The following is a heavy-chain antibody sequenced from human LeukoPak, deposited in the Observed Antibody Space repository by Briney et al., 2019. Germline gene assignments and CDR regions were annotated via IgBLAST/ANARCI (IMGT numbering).Heavy chain of an antibody. V-gene: IGHV3-20*04. J-gene: IGHJ4*02. Sequence: GGSLRLSCAASGFTFDDYGMSWVRQAPGKGLEWVSGINWNGGSTGYADSVKGRFTISRDNAKNSLYLQMNSLRAEDTAVYYCARGLRGHDYGGNGGRLDYWGQGTLVTVSS. CDR1: GFTFDDYG. CDR3: ARGLRGHDYGGNGGRLDY. CDR2: INWNGGST. D-gene: IGHD4-23*01.